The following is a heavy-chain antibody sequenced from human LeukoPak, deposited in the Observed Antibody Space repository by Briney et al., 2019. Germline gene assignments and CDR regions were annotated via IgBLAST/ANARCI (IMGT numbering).Heavy chain of an antibody. Sequence: PSETLSLTCAVYGGSFSGYYWSWIRQPPGKGLDWLGEINHSGSTNYNPSLKSRVTISVDTSKNQFSLKLSSVTAADTAVYYCARCFDWFDPWGQGTLVTVSS. V-gene: IGHV4-34*01. CDR1: GGSFSGYY. D-gene: IGHD3-16*01. J-gene: IGHJ5*02. CDR2: INHSGST. CDR3: ARCFDWFDP.